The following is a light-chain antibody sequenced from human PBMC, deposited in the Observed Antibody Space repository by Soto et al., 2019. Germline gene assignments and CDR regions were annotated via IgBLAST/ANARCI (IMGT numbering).Light chain of an antibody. CDR3: ASSTSDSLYV. V-gene: IGLV2-14*01. J-gene: IGLJ1*01. CDR2: KVT. Sequence: LTQPASVSGSPGQSITISCTGASSDVGGNKYVSWYQQYPGKVPKLLINKVTNRPSGVSYRFSGSKSGNTASLTISALLAEDEADYFCASSTSDSLYVFGTGTKVTVL. CDR1: SSDVGGNKY.